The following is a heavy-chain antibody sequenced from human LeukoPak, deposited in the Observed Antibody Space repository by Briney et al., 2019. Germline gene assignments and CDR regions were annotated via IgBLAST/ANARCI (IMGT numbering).Heavy chain of an antibody. CDR3: ARDSIGWGFDP. CDR2: INSDGSST. J-gene: IGHJ5*02. V-gene: IGHV3-74*01. Sequence: GGSLRLSCAASGFTFSSYWMHWVRQAPGKGLVWVSRINSDGSSTSYADSVKGRFTISRDNAKNSLYLQMNSLRAEDTAVYYCARDSIGWGFDPWGQGTLVTVSS. CDR1: GFTFSSYW. D-gene: IGHD1-26*01.